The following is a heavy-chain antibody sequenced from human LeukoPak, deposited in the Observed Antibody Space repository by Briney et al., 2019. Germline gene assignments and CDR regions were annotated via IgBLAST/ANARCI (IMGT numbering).Heavy chain of an antibody. CDR1: GYTFTSYY. CDR3: ARASGMVRGVITPFFDY. J-gene: IGHJ4*02. CDR2: INPSGGST. Sequence: ASVKVSCKASGYTFTSYYMHWVRRAPGQGLECMGIINPSGGSTSYAQKFQGRVTMTRDMSTSTVYMELSSLRSEDTAVYYCARASGMVRGVITPFFDYWGQGTLVTVSS. D-gene: IGHD3-10*01. V-gene: IGHV1-46*01.